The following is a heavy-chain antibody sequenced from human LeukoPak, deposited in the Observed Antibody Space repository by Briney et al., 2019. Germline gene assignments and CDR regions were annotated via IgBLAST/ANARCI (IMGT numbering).Heavy chain of an antibody. Sequence: RPGGSLRLSCAASGFTFSSYAMSWVRQAPGKGLEWVSAISGSGGSTYYADSVKGRFTISRDNSKNTLYLQMNSLRAEDTAVYYCAKDLFEWELGLRPLEGLFDYWGQGTLVTVSS. CDR1: GFTFSSYA. V-gene: IGHV3-23*01. D-gene: IGHD1-26*01. J-gene: IGHJ4*02. CDR3: AKDLFEWELGLRPLEGLFDY. CDR2: ISGSGGST.